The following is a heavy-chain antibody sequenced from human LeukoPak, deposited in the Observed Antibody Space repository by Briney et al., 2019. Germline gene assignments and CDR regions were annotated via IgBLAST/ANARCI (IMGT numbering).Heavy chain of an antibody. CDR1: GGSISSYY. Sequence: PSETLSLTCTVSGGSISSYYWSWIRQPPGKGLEWIGYIYYSGSTNYNPSLKSRVTISVDTSKNQFSLKLSSVTAADTAVYYCAREFTMIGNWFDPWGQGTLVTVSS. CDR2: IYYSGST. V-gene: IGHV4-59*01. CDR3: AREFTMIGNWFDP. J-gene: IGHJ5*02. D-gene: IGHD3-22*01.